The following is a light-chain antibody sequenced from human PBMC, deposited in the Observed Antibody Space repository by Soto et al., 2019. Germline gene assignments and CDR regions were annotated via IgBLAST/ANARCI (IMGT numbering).Light chain of an antibody. J-gene: IGKJ3*01. Sequence: EIVLTQSPATLSLSPGERATLSCRASQSVSSYLAWYQQKPGQAPRLLIYDASNRATGIPARFRGSGSGTDFTLTISSLEPEDFAVYYCQHRSNWLFTFGPGTKVDIK. V-gene: IGKV3-11*01. CDR1: QSVSSY. CDR3: QHRSNWLFT. CDR2: DAS.